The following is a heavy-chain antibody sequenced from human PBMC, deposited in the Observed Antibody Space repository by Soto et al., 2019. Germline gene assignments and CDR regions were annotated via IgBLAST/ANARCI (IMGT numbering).Heavy chain of an antibody. D-gene: IGHD6-13*01. V-gene: IGHV3-48*03. CDR1: GFTFSSYE. Sequence: GGSLRLSCAASGFTFSSYEMNWVRQAPGKGLEWVSYISSSGSTIYYADSVKGRFTISRDNAKNSLYLQMNSLRAEDTAVYYCARLGVYSSSWYPYYYYYYGMDVWGQGTTVTVSS. CDR2: ISSSGSTI. CDR3: ARLGVYSSSWYPYYYYYYGMDV. J-gene: IGHJ6*02.